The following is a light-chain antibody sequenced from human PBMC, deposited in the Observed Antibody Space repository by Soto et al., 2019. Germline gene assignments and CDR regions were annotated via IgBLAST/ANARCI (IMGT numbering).Light chain of an antibody. CDR3: VLYMGSGIWV. CDR1: SGSDSTSYY. CDR2: STN. V-gene: IGLV8-61*01. J-gene: IGLJ3*02. Sequence: QTVVTQAPSLSVTPGRTVTLTCGLSSGSDSTSYYPSWYQQTPGQAPRTLIYSTNTRSSGVPDRFSGSILGNKAALTITGAQADDESDYYCVLYMGSGIWVFGGGTNLTVL.